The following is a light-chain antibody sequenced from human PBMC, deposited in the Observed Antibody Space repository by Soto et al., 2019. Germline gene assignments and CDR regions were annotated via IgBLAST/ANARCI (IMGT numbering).Light chain of an antibody. V-gene: IGKV3-20*01. Sequence: EIVLTQSPGTLSLSPGERATLSCRASQSVSSSFFAWYQQKPGQAPRLLLYGASSRATGFPDRFSGSGSGTDFTLTISRLEPEDSAVYYCQQYGNSPVTFGQGTKVEIK. J-gene: IGKJ1*01. CDR2: GAS. CDR3: QQYGNSPVT. CDR1: QSVSSSF.